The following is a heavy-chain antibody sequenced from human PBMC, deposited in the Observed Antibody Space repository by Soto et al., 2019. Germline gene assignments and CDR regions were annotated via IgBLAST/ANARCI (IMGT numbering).Heavy chain of an antibody. CDR1: SGSISSGGYY. Sequence: PSETLSLTCTVSSGSISSGGYYWSWIRQHPGKGLEWIGYIYYSGSTNYNPSLKSRVTISVDTSKNQFSLKLSSVTAADTAVYYCARLTWRAAAGTHGFDPWGQGTLVTVSS. J-gene: IGHJ5*02. V-gene: IGHV4-61*08. CDR2: IYYSGST. CDR3: ARLTWRAAAGTHGFDP. D-gene: IGHD6-13*01.